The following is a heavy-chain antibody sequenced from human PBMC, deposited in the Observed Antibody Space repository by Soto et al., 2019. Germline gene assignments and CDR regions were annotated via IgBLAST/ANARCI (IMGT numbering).Heavy chain of an antibody. J-gene: IGHJ4*02. V-gene: IGHV4-39*02. CDR3: ARVSATGWHVNGRDYFDH. CDR1: GDSISTSSYY. Sequence: SETLSLTCDVSGDSISTSSYYWGWIRQPPGKGLEWIASIYYSGATYYNPSLNSRVTLSIDMTNNHVSLILNSVTAADTAVYYCARVSATGWHVNGRDYFDHWGLGTLVTVSS. CDR2: IYYSGAT. D-gene: IGHD6-19*01.